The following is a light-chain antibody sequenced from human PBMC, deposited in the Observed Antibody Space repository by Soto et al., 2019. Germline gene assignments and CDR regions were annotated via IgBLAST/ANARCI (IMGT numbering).Light chain of an antibody. CDR1: QSISSW. CDR3: PHYNSYRLT. Sequence: DIQMTQSPSTLSASVGDRVTITCRASQSISSWVAWYQQKPGKAPKLLIYDASSLESGDPSRYSVSVPTTEFTLTSSSLQPYAIATYYCPHYNSYRLTFGGGTKVEIK. J-gene: IGKJ4*01. CDR2: DAS. V-gene: IGKV1-5*01.